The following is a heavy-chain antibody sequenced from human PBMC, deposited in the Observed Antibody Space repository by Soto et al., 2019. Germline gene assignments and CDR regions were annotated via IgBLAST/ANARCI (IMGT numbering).Heavy chain of an antibody. CDR3: ARALPDPCSTSCYTADYYYYYGMDV. Sequence: SETLSLTCTVSGGSISSYYWSWVRQPPGKGLEWIGYIYYSGSTNYNPSLKSRVTISVDTSKNQFSLKLSSVTAADTAVYYCARALPDPCSTSCYTADYYYYYGMDVWGQGTTVTVSS. CDR2: IYYSGST. CDR1: GGSISSYY. V-gene: IGHV4-59*01. D-gene: IGHD2-2*02. J-gene: IGHJ6*02.